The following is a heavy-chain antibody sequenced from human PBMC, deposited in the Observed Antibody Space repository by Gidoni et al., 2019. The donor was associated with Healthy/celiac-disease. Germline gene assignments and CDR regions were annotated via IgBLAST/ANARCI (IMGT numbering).Heavy chain of an antibody. V-gene: IGHV4-59*01. CDR3: ARVGSSWYSENWFDP. J-gene: IGHJ5*02. CDR2: IYYSGST. CDR1: GGSISSYY. D-gene: IGHD6-13*01. Sequence: QVQLQESGPGLVKPSETLSLTCTVSGGSISSYYWSWIRQPPGKGLEWIGYIYYSGSTNYNPSLKSRVTISVDTSKNQFSLKLSSVTAADTAVYYCARVGSSWYSENWFDPWGQGTLVTVSS.